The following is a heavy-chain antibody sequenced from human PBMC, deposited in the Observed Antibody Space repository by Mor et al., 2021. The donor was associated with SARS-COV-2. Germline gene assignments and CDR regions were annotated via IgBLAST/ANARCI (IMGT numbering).Heavy chain of an antibody. Sequence: GRFTISRDNAKNSLYLQMNSLRAEDTAVYYCARVGLQLHFWFDPWGQGTLVTVSS. J-gene: IGHJ5*02. CDR3: ARVGLQLHFWFDP. V-gene: IGHV3-48*01. D-gene: IGHD1-7*01.